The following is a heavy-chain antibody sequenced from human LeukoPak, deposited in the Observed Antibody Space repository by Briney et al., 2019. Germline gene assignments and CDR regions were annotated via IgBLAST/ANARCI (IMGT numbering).Heavy chain of an antibody. V-gene: IGHV1-18*01. CDR2: ISAYNGNT. Sequence: ASVKVSCKASGYTFTSYGISWVRQAPGQGLEWMGWISAYNGNTNYAQKLQGRVTMTTDTSTSTAYMELRSLRSDDTAVYYCARDTRITIFGVVIGPNFDYWGQGTLVTVSS. CDR3: ARDTRITIFGVVIGPNFDY. CDR1: GYTFTSYG. J-gene: IGHJ4*02. D-gene: IGHD3-3*01.